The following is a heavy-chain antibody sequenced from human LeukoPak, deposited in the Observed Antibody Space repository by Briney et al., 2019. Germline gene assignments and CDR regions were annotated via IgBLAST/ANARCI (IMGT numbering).Heavy chain of an antibody. V-gene: IGHV4-30-2*01. J-gene: IGHJ4*02. D-gene: IGHD5-18*01. Sequence: SETLSLTCAVSGGSISSGGYSWSWIRRPPGKGLEWIGYIYHSGSTYYNPSLKSRVTISVDRSKNQFSLKLSSVTAADTAVYYCARGTAMVVDYWGQGTLVTVSS. CDR2: IYHSGST. CDR1: GGSISSGGYS. CDR3: ARGTAMVVDY.